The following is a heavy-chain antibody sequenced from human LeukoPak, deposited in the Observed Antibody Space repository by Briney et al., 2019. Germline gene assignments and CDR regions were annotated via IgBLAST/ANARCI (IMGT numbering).Heavy chain of an antibody. V-gene: IGHV3-23*01. CDR2: ISATGTST. CDR1: GFTFSSYA. J-gene: IGHJ4*02. Sequence: PGGSLRLSCAASGFTFSSYARTWVRQAPGKGLEWVSTISATGTSTYYADSVKGRLTISRDNSKNTLYLQMNSLRAEDTAVYSCAKDSGTYCKAFDYWGQGTLVTVSS. D-gene: IGHD1-26*01. CDR3: AKDSGTYCKAFDY.